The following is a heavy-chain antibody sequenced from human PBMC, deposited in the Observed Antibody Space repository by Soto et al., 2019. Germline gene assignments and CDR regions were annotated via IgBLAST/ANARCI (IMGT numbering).Heavy chain of an antibody. CDR2: VSPHGANT. J-gene: IGHJ4*02. D-gene: IGHD1-1*01. CDR3: ATEGAKTTWNFDY. CDR1: GFTFGSCG. Sequence: EVQLLESGGDLVQPGGSLRLSCVAPGFTFGSCGMNWVRQAPGKGLEWVAGVSPHGANTYYADSVRGRFIISRDDSRNTVSLDMNSLRGDDSAVYYCATEGAKTTWNFDYWGQGTVVTVSS. V-gene: IGHV3-23*01.